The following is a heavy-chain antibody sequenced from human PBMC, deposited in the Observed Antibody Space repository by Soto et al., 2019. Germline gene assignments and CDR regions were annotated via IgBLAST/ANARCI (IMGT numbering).Heavy chain of an antibody. CDR1: GFIFSNDA. J-gene: IGHJ5*02. CDR3: ARVPSDSGWFFFDP. Sequence: GGSLRLSCAASGFIFSNDAMHWVRQAPGKGLEWVAAILYDGSHEYYTDSVKGRFTISRDNSKSTLYLQMSSLGHDDTAVYYCARVPSDSGWFFFDPWGQGALVTVSS. CDR2: ILYDGSHE. V-gene: IGHV3-30-3*01. D-gene: IGHD6-19*01.